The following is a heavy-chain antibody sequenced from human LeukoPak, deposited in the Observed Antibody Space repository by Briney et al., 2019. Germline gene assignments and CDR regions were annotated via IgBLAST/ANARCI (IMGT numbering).Heavy chain of an antibody. J-gene: IGHJ3*02. V-gene: IGHV3-48*01. CDR1: GFTFSSYS. CDR2: ISSSSGTM. D-gene: IGHD1-26*01. Sequence: PGGSLRLSCAASGFTFSSYSMNWVRQAPGRGLEWLSYISSSSGTMYYADSVKGRFTISRDNAENSLYPQMNSLRAEDTAMYFCARDPRGSGAYYVSAFDIWGQGIVVTVSS. CDR3: ARDPRGSGAYYVSAFDI.